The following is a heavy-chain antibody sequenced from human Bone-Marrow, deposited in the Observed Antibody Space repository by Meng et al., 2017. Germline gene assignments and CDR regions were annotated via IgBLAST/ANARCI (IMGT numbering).Heavy chain of an antibody. CDR2: IYHSGST. CDR1: GGLISTSNC. D-gene: IGHD2/OR15-2a*01. Sequence: QVQLQESGPGLVKPSGTLSLTCAVSGGLISTSNCRSWVRQPPGKGLEWIGEIYHSGSTNYNPSLKSRVTISVDKSKNQFSLNLSSVTAADTAVYYCARVIGDCNICYKGWFDPWGQGTLVTVSS. J-gene: IGHJ5*02. V-gene: IGHV4-4*02. CDR3: ARVIGDCNICYKGWFDP.